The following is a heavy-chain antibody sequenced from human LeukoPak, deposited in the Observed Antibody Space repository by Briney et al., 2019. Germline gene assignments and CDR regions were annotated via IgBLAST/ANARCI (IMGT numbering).Heavy chain of an antibody. CDR2: INPSGGST. Sequence: ASVKVSCKASGYTITIYYMHWVRQAPGQGLEWMGIINPSGGSTSYAQKFQGRVTMTRDTSTSTVYMELSSLRSEDTAVYYCARGPPYGSGSLHLDYWGQGTLVTVSS. CDR3: ARGPPYGSGSLHLDY. V-gene: IGHV1-46*01. J-gene: IGHJ4*02. D-gene: IGHD3-10*01. CDR1: GYTITIYY.